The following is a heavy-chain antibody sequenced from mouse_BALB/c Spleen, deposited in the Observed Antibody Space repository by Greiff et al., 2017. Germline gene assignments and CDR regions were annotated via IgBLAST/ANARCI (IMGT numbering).Heavy chain of an antibody. CDR1: GFTFSSYT. Sequence: EVQLQESGGGLVKPGGSLKLSCAASGFTFSSYTMSWVRQTPEKRLEWVATISSGGSYTYYPDSVKGRFTISRDNAKNTLYLQMSSLKSEDTAMYYCTRHAPHSSGYGDFDYWGQGTTLTVSS. J-gene: IGHJ2*01. V-gene: IGHV5-6-4*01. D-gene: IGHD3-1*01. CDR2: ISSGGSYT. CDR3: TRHAPHSSGYGDFDY.